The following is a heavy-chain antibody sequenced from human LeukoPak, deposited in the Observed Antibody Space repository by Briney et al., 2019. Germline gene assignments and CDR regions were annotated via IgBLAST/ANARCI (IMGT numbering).Heavy chain of an antibody. CDR2: MSGRGDTS. CDR3: AKLAGIRGWFVYYFDY. D-gene: IGHD6-19*01. V-gene: IGHV3-23*01. Sequence: GGSLRLSCAASGFTFGTHAMTWVRQAPGKGLEWVSGMSGRGDTSYYADSVKGRFAISRDNSKNTLFLQMNSLRAEDTAVYYCAKLAGIRGWFVYYFDYWGQGTLVTVS. J-gene: IGHJ4*02. CDR1: GFTFGTHA.